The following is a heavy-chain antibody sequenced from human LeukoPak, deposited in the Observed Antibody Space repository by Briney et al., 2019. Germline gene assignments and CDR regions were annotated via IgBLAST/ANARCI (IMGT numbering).Heavy chain of an antibody. V-gene: IGHV3-7*01. J-gene: IGHJ4*02. D-gene: IGHD3-10*01. CDR1: GFSFSTYW. CDR3: GRFGDEAAVDY. CDR2: IEPAGSET. Sequence: GGSLRLSCAASGFSFSTYWMTWVRQAAGKGLEWVANIEPAGSETYYVDPVKGRFTISRDNAKNLLYLQMNSLRAEDTAVYYCGRFGDEAAVDYWGQGTLVTVSS.